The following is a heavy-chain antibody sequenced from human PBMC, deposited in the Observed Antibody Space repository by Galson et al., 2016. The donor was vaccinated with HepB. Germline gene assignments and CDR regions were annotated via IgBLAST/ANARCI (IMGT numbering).Heavy chain of an antibody. CDR3: ARGGHLWLGS. CDR1: GYTFTGYY. Sequence: SVKVSCKASGYTFTGYYLHWVRQAPGQGLGWMGRINPNTGGTKYSQKFQGRVTLTSDTSINTGYMELTWLVSDDTAVYYCARGGHLWLGSWGQGTLVTVSS. V-gene: IGHV1-2*06. J-gene: IGHJ1*01. CDR2: INPNTGGT. D-gene: IGHD5-18*01.